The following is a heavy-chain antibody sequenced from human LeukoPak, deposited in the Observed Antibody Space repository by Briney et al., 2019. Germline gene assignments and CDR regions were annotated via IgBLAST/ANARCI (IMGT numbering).Heavy chain of an antibody. D-gene: IGHD4-17*01. V-gene: IGHV4-61*02. CDR3: ARRDDYGSDAFDI. CDR2: IYTSGST. J-gene: IGHJ3*02. Sequence: SETLSLTCTVSGGSISSGSYYWSWIRQPAGKGLEWIGRIYTSGSTNYNPSLKSRVTISVDTSKNQFSLKLSSVTAADTAVYYCARRDDYGSDAFDIWGQGTMVTVSS. CDR1: GGSISSGSYY.